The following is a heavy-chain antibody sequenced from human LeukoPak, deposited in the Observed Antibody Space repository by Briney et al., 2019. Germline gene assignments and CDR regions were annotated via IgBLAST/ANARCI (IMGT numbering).Heavy chain of an antibody. V-gene: IGHV3-74*01. D-gene: IGHD6-6*01. CDR3: ARESGSSRFFDY. J-gene: IGHJ4*02. Sequence: GGSLRLSCAASGLTFSSHWMHWVRQAPGKGLVWVSRITNDGSSTTYADSVKGRFTISRDNAKNTLYLQMNSLRAEDMAVYYCARESGSSRFFDYWGQGTLVTVSS. CDR2: ITNDGSST. CDR1: GLTFSSHW.